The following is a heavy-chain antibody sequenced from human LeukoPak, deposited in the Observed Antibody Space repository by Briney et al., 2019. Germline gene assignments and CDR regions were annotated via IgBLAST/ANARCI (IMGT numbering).Heavy chain of an antibody. CDR1: GFTFSSYG. J-gene: IGHJ5*02. V-gene: IGHV3-30*18. CDR3: AKDPYSSSWDYNWFDP. Sequence: PGGSLRLSCAASGFTFSSYGMHWVRQAPGKGLEGVAVISYDGSNKYYADSVKGRFTIFRDNSKNTLYLQMNSLRAEDTAVYYCAKDPYSSSWDYNWFDPWGQGTLVTVSS. D-gene: IGHD6-13*01. CDR2: ISYDGSNK.